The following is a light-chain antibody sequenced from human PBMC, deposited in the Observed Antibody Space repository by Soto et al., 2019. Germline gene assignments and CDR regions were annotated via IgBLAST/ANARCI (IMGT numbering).Light chain of an antibody. V-gene: IGKV3-20*01. CDR3: QQCGGSPLFS. J-gene: IGKJ3*01. Sequence: EIVLTQSPATLSLSPGERATLSCTASQSVTSSCLAWYQRKPGQAPRLLIHTTSTRATDIPDRFSGSGSGTDFTLTISRLQPEDFAVYYCQQCGGSPLFSFGPGTRVYI. CDR2: TTS. CDR1: QSVTSSC.